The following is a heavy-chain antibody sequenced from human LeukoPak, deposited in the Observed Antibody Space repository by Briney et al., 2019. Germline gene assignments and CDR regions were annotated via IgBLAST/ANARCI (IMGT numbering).Heavy chain of an antibody. V-gene: IGHV4-39*01. Sequence: PSETLSLTCTVSGGSISSGGYYWGWIRQPPGKGLEWIGSIYYSGSTYYNPSLKSRVTISVDTSKNQFSLKLSSVTAADTAVYYCASVGSGSYLYFDYWGQGTLVTVSS. CDR1: GGSISSGGYY. CDR2: IYYSGST. D-gene: IGHD3-10*01. CDR3: ASVGSGSYLYFDY. J-gene: IGHJ4*02.